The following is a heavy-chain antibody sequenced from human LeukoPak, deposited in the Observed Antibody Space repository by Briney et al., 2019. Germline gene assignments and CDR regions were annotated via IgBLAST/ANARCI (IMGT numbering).Heavy chain of an antibody. CDR1: GGSFSGYY. CDR3: AKDDYYGSGSLYYYYGMDV. D-gene: IGHD3-10*01. J-gene: IGHJ6*04. Sequence: ETLSLTCAVYGGSFSGYYWSWIRQPPGKGLEWVSAISGSGGSTYYADSVKGRFTISRDNSKNTLYLQMNSLRAEDTAVYYCAKDDYYGSGSLYYYYGMDVWGKGTTVTVSS. CDR2: ISGSGGST. V-gene: IGHV3-23*01.